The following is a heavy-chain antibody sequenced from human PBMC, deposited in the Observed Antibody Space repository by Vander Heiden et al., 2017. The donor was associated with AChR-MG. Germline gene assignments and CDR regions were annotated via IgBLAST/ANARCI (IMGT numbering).Heavy chain of an antibody. Sequence: EVQLVESGGGLVKPGGSLRLSCAASGFTFSSYSMNWVRQAPGKGLEWVSSISSSSSYIYYADSVKGRFTISRDNAKNSLYLQMNSLRAEDTAVYYCARDLEALGAPMDVWGQGTTVTVSS. CDR2: ISSSSSYI. D-gene: IGHD3-10*01. V-gene: IGHV3-21*01. CDR3: ARDLEALGAPMDV. CDR1: GFTFSSYS. J-gene: IGHJ6*02.